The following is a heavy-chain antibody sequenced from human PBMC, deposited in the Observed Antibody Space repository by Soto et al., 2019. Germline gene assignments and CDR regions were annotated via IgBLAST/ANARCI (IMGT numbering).Heavy chain of an antibody. CDR2: ISSSSSTI. V-gene: IGHV3-48*01. CDR1: GFTFSSYS. J-gene: IGHJ6*02. CDR3: ARADSGYAHGYYYYGMDV. D-gene: IGHD5-12*01. Sequence: EVQLVESGGGLVQPGGSLRLSCAASGFTFSSYSMNWVRQAPGKGLEWVSYISSSSSTIYYADSLKGRFTISRDNAKNSLYLQMNSLRAEDTAVYYCARADSGYAHGYYYYGMDVWGQGTTVTVSS.